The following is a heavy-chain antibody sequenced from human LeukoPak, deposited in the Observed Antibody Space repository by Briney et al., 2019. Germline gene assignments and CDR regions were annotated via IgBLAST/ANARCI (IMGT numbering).Heavy chain of an antibody. CDR3: ARVFVSYHYYYMDV. Sequence: GGSLRLSCAASGFTFDDYGMSWVRQAPGKGLEWVSGINWNGGSTGYADSVKGRFTISRDNAKNSLYLQMNSLRAEDTALYYCARVFVSYHYYYMDVWGKGTTVTVSS. CDR1: GFTFDDYG. CDR2: INWNGGST. V-gene: IGHV3-20*04. J-gene: IGHJ6*03.